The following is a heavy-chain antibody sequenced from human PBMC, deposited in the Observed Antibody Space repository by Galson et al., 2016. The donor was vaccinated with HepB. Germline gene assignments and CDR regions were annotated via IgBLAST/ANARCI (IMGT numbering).Heavy chain of an antibody. CDR2: ISSSFNYI. Sequence: SLRLSCAASGFTFSGYTMNWVRQAPGKGLEWVSSISSSFNYIYYADSVKGRFTISRENAKNLLYLQMNSLRAEDTAVYYFTRRIRLSWLQYHYYDYGMDVWGQGTTVSVSS. J-gene: IGHJ6*02. CDR1: GFTFSGYT. V-gene: IGHV3-21*01. CDR3: TRRIRLSWLQYHYYDYGMDV. D-gene: IGHD5-24*01.